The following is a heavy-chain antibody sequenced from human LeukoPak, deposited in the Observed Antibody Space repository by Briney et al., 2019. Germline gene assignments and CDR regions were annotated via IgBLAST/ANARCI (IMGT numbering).Heavy chain of an antibody. J-gene: IGHJ4*02. V-gene: IGHV4-59*01. CDR3: ARESPMTSTSSFPDY. CDR1: GVSISSYY. Sequence: SETLSLTCTVSGVSISSYYWRWLPQPPGKGREWIGNIYNSGSTTYNPSLKSRATISVDTSKNQSSLKLSSVTAADTAVYYCARESPMTSTSSFPDYWGQGTLVTVSS. D-gene: IGHD2-21*02. CDR2: IYNSGST.